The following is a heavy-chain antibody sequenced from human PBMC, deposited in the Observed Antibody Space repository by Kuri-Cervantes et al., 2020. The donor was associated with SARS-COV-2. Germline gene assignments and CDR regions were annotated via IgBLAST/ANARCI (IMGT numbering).Heavy chain of an antibody. D-gene: IGHD3-10*01. CDR3: ATDRVRVVNHNFDY. Sequence: GGSLRLSCAASGFTFSSYSMNWVRQAPGKGLEWVSSISSSSSYIYYADSVKGRFTISRDNAKNSLYLQMNSLRAEDTAVYYCATDRVRVVNHNFDYWGQGTLVTVSS. J-gene: IGHJ4*02. CDR2: ISSSSSYI. V-gene: IGHV3-21*01. CDR1: GFTFSSYS.